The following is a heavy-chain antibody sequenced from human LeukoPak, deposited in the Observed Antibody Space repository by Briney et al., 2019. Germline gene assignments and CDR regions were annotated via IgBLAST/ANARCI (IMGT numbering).Heavy chain of an antibody. J-gene: IGHJ3*02. V-gene: IGHV1-2*02. Sequence: ASMKVSCKASGYTFTGYYMHWVRQAPGQGLEWMGWINPNSGGTNYAQKFQGRVTMTRDTSISTAYMELSRLRSDDTAVYYCARSGGPSRYCSSTSCYAFDIWGQGTMVTVSS. CDR3: ARSGGPSRYCSSTSCYAFDI. CDR2: INPNSGGT. D-gene: IGHD2-2*01. CDR1: GYTFTGYY.